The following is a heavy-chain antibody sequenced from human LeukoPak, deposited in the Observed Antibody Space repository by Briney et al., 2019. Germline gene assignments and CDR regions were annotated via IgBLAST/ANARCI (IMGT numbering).Heavy chain of an antibody. CDR1: GGSISSGSYY. D-gene: IGHD3-22*01. CDR2: LYTSGST. Sequence: SQTLSLTCTVSGGSISSGSYYWSWIRQPAGKGLEWIGRLYTSGSTTYNPSLKSRVTISIDTSKNQFSLKLSSVTAADTAVYYCARGPGVYDSSGYYPDADYYYYYMDVWGKGTTVTISS. CDR3: ARGPGVYDSSGYYPDADYYYYYMDV. J-gene: IGHJ6*03. V-gene: IGHV4-61*02.